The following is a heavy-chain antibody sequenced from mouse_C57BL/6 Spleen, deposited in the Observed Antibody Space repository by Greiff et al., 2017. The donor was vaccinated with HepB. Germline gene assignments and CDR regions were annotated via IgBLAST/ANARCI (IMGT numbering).Heavy chain of an antibody. CDR1: GYTFTSYG. J-gene: IGHJ2*01. D-gene: IGHD6-1*01. Sequence: QVQLQQSGAELARPGASVKLSCKASGYTFTSYGISWVKQRTGQGLEWIGEIYPRSGNTYYNEKFKGKATLTADKSSSTAYMELRSLTSEDSAVYFCAGSADPPYYFDYWGQGTTLTVSS. CDR3: AGSADPPYYFDY. V-gene: IGHV1-81*01. CDR2: IYPRSGNT.